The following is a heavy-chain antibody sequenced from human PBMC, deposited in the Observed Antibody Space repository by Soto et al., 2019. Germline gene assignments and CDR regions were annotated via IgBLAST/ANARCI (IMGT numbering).Heavy chain of an antibody. CDR3: ASIPPRDVGYCSGGSCPGDYYYGMDV. CDR2: IYYSGST. J-gene: IGHJ6*02. CDR1: GGSISSGGYY. D-gene: IGHD2-15*01. Sequence: PSETLSLTCTVSGGSISSGGYYWSWIRQHPGKGLEWIGYIYYSGSTYYNPSLKSRVTISVDTSKNQFSLKLSSVTAADTAVYYCASIPPRDVGYCSGGSCPGDYYYGMDVWGQGTTVTVSS. V-gene: IGHV4-31*03.